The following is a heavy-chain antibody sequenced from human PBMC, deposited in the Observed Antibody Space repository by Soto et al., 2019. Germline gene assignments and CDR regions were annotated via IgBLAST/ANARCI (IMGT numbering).Heavy chain of an antibody. CDR3: ARGGASAWFGDY. CDR1: GYIFTGYYY. CDR2: INAYSAGT. Sequence: QVQLVQSGAEVKKPGASVMVSCTSSGYIFTGYYYMHWVRQAPGQGLEWMGWINAYSAGTNYAQRFKGRVTMTRDTSSNIAYMELSGLTSDDTAVYYCARGGASAWFGDYWGQGTLVTVSS. V-gene: IGHV1-2*02. J-gene: IGHJ4*02. D-gene: IGHD3-10*01.